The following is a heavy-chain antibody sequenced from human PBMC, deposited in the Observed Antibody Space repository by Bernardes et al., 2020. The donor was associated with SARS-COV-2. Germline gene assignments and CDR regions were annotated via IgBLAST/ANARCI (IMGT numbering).Heavy chain of an antibody. V-gene: IGHV4-39*01. J-gene: IGHJ2*01. CDR3: AGVVVPAAIVRSSGWYFDL. CDR2: IYYSGGT. CDR1: GGSISSSSYY. Sequence: SETLSLTCTVSGGSISSSSYYWGWIRQPPGKGLEWIGSIYYSGGTYYNPSLKSRVTISVDTSKNQFSLKLSSVTAADTAVYYCAGVVVPAAIVRSSGWYFDLWGRGTLVTVSS. D-gene: IGHD2-2*02.